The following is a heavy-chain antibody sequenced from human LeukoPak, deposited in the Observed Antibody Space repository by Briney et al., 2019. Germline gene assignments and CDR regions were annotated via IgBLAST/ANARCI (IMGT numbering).Heavy chain of an antibody. CDR2: ISASGGGT. Sequence: GGSLRLSCAASGFTFTTYPMSWVRQAPGKGLEWVSAISASGGGTFYADSVKGRFTISRDNSRSSVHVEMSSLRAEDAAVFYCTNAAQCPDYVCRYVDYWAQGNLVTVSS. CDR3: TNAAQCPDYVCRYVDY. V-gene: IGHV3-23*01. J-gene: IGHJ4*02. CDR1: GFTFTTYP. D-gene: IGHD3-16*01.